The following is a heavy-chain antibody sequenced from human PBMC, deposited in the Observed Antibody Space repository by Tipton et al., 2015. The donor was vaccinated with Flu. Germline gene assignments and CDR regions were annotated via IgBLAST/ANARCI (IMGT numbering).Heavy chain of an antibody. Sequence: QLVQSGAEVKKPGASVKVSCKASGYTFTGYYMHWVRQAPGQGLEWMGWINPNSGGTNYAQKFQGRVTMTRDTSISTAYMELSRLRPDDPAVYYCARVSSSTSRRRNACDIWGQGTMVTVSS. D-gene: IGHD2-2*01. V-gene: IGHV1-2*02. CDR3: ARVSSSTSRRRNACDI. J-gene: IGHJ3*02. CDR2: INPNSGGT. CDR1: GYTFTGYY.